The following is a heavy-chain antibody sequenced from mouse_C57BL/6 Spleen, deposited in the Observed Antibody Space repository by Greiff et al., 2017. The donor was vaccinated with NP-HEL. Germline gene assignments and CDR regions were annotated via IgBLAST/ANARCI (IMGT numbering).Heavy chain of an antibody. CDR3: ARSAGYSNYFDY. V-gene: IGHV1-63*01. Sequence: QVQLQQSGAEVVRPGTSVKMSCKASGYTFTNYWIGWAKQRPGHGLEWIGDIYPGGGYTNYNEKFKGKATLTADKSSSTAYMQFSSLTSEDSAIYYCARSAGYSNYFDYWGQGTTLTVSS. D-gene: IGHD2-5*01. CDR1: GYTFTNYW. J-gene: IGHJ2*01. CDR2: IYPGGGYT.